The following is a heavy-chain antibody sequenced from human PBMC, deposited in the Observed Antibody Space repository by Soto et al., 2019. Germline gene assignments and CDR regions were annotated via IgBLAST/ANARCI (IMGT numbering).Heavy chain of an antibody. CDR2: IYYSGST. J-gene: IGHJ4*02. D-gene: IGHD3-22*01. CDR3: ARDHRDSSGYYYGL. V-gene: IGHV4-31*03. Sequence: TLSLTCTVAGGSISSGGYYCSWIRQHPGKGLEWIGYIYYSGSTYYNPSLKSRVTISVDTSKNQFSLKLSSVTAADTAVYFCARDHRDSSGYYYGLWGQGTLVPVSS. CDR1: GGSISSGGYY.